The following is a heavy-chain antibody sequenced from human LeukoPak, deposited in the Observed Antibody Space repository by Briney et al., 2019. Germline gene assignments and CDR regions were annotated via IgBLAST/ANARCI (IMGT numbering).Heavy chain of an antibody. CDR2: ISGSGGST. J-gene: IGHJ4*02. CDR3: AKDILTGWNDY. V-gene: IGHV3-23*01. CDR1: GFTFSSYA. D-gene: IGHD3-9*01. Sequence: GGSLRLSCAASGFTFSSYAMSWVRQAPGKGLEWVSAISGSGGSTYYEDNVKGRFTISRDNSKNTLYLEMNSLRAEDTAVYYCAKDILTGWNDYWGQGTLVTVSS.